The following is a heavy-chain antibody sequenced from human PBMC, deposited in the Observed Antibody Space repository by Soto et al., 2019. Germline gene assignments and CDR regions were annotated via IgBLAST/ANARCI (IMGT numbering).Heavy chain of an antibody. D-gene: IGHD6-19*01. J-gene: IGHJ1*01. CDR1: GFTFSSYA. CDR2: ISGSGGST. Sequence: EVQLLESGGGLVQPGGSLRLSCAASGFTFSSYAMSWVRQAPGKGLEWVSAISGSGGSTYYADSVKGRFTISRDNSKNTLYLQMNSLRAEDTAVYYCAKSAHSSGWSPTKEYFQHWGQGTLVTVSS. V-gene: IGHV3-23*01. CDR3: AKSAHSSGWSPTKEYFQH.